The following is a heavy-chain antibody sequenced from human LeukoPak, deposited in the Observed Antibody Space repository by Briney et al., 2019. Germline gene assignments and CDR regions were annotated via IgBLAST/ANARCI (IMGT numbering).Heavy chain of an antibody. V-gene: IGHV4-59*01. CDR3: ARGLTVTFLDY. J-gene: IGHJ4*02. Sequence: PSETLSLTCTVSGGSISGYYWSWIRQPPGKGLEWIGYIYYSGSTNYNPSLKSRVTISVDTSKNQFSLKLSSVTAADTAVYYCARGLTVTFLDYWGQGTLVTVSS. CDR2: IYYSGST. CDR1: GGSISGYY. D-gene: IGHD4-17*01.